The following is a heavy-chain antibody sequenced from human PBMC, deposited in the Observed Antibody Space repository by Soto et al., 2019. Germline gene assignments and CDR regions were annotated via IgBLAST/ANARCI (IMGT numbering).Heavy chain of an antibody. CDR1: GGSISSYY. D-gene: IGHD3-3*01. J-gene: IGHJ3*02. Sequence: QVQLQESGPGLVKPSETLSLTCTVSGGSISSYYWSWIRQPPGKGLEWIGYIYYSGSTNYNPSLKSRVTISVDTSKNQFSLKLSSVTAADTAVYYCARSFGVVIRSPDAFDIWGQGTMVTVSS. V-gene: IGHV4-59*01. CDR3: ARSFGVVIRSPDAFDI. CDR2: IYYSGST.